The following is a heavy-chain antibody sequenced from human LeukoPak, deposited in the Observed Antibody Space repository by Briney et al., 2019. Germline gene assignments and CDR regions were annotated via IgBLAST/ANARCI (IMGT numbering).Heavy chain of an antibody. D-gene: IGHD3-22*01. CDR1: GFTFSSYA. J-gene: IGHJ4*02. CDR2: ITGSADST. V-gene: IGHV3-23*01. CDR3: AREPYYDSSGYCLDY. Sequence: GGSLRLSCAASGFTFSSYAMSWVRQAPGKGLEWVSTITGSADSTFYAVSVKGRFTISRDNAKNSLYLQMNSLRAEDTAVYYCAREPYYDSSGYCLDYWGQGTLVTVSS.